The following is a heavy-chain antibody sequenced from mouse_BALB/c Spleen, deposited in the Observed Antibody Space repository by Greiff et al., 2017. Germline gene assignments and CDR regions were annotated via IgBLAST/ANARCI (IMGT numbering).Heavy chain of an antibody. Sequence: EVQLQQSGTVLARPGASVKMSCKASGYSFTSYWMHWVKQRPGQGLEWIGAIYPGNSDTSYNQKFKGKAKLTAVTSASTAYMELSSLTNEDSAVYYCTRNYYYGSSSQAWFAYWGQGTLVTVSA. V-gene: IGHV1-5*01. CDR2: IYPGNSDT. CDR3: TRNYYYGSSSQAWFAY. D-gene: IGHD1-1*01. CDR1: GYSFTSYW. J-gene: IGHJ3*01.